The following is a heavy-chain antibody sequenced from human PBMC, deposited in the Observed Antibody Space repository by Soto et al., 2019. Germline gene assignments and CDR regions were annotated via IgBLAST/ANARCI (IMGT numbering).Heavy chain of an antibody. J-gene: IGHJ4*02. CDR1: GFTFSSYS. CDR2: ISSSSSTI. CDR3: ASGPTIKSDY. V-gene: IGHV3-48*01. Sequence: GGSLRLSCAASGFTFSSYSMNWVRQAPGKGLEWVSYISSSSSTIYYADSVKGRFTISRDNAKNSLYLQMNSLRAEDTAVYYCASGPTIKSDYWGQGTLVTVS. D-gene: IGHD2-21*01.